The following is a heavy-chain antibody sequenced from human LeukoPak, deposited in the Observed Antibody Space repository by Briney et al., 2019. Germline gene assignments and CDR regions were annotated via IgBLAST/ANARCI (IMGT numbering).Heavy chain of an antibody. V-gene: IGHV4-39*07. CDR3: ARGRRVHYYYYYMDV. Sequence: SETLSLTCTVSGGSISSSSYYWGWIRQPPGKGLEWIGSIYYSGSTYYNPSLKSRVTISVDTSKNQFSLKLSSVTAADTAVYYCARGRRVHYYYYYMDVWGKGTTVTISS. CDR1: GGSISSSSYY. CDR2: IYYSGST. D-gene: IGHD4/OR15-4a*01. J-gene: IGHJ6*03.